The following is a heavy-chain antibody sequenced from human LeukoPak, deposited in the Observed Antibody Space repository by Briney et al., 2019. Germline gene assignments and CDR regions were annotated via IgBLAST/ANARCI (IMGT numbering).Heavy chain of an antibody. J-gene: IGHJ5*02. CDR1: GFTFSSYA. V-gene: IGHV3-23*01. CDR2: ISGSGGST. Sequence: PGGSLRLSCAASGFTFSSYAISWVRQAPGKGLEWVSAISGSGGSTYYADPVKGRFTISRYNSKTTLYLQMNRLRAEDTAVYYCAKEKEGSTSLTNWFDPWGQGTLVTVSS. CDR3: AKEKEGSTSLTNWFDP. D-gene: IGHD2-2*01.